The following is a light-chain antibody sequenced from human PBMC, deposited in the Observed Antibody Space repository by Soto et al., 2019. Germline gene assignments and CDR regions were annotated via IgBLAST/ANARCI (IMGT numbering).Light chain of an antibody. CDR1: QSISSW. Sequence: DIQMTQSPSTLSAFVGDRVTITCRASQSISSWLAWYQQKPGKAPNLLIYKASSLESGVPSRFSGSGSGTEFTLTISSLQPDDFATYYCQQYDIYSITFGQGTRLEFK. CDR3: QQYDIYSIT. CDR2: KAS. J-gene: IGKJ5*01. V-gene: IGKV1-5*03.